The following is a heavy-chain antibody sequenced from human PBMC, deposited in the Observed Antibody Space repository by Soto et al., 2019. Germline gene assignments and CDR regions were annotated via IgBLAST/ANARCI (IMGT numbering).Heavy chain of an antibody. CDR1: GGSFSNDI. CDR3: ASGTVYGSGSYPVDY. J-gene: IGHJ4*02. D-gene: IGHD3-10*01. CDR2: IIPMLGRV. Sequence: QVQLVQSGAEVKKPGSSVNVSCKASGGSFSNDIISWVRQAPGQGLDWMGTIIPMLGRVNYAQKLQGRVTITADKSTSTAYMELSSLRSDDTAVYYCASGTVYGSGSYPVDYWGQGTLVTVSS. V-gene: IGHV1-69*02.